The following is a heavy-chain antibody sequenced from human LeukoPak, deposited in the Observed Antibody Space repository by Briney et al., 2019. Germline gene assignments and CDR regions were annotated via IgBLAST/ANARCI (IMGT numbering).Heavy chain of an antibody. CDR1: GYSFSSYW. Sequence: GESLKISCKGSGYSFSSYWIGWVRQMPGKGLEWMGIIYPGDSDTRYSPSFQGQVTISADRSITTAYVQWSSLQASDTAMYYCARGTRITIFGVVTRMENWFDPWGQGTLVTVSS. D-gene: IGHD3-3*01. J-gene: IGHJ5*02. CDR3: ARGTRITIFGVVTRMENWFDP. CDR2: IYPGDSDT. V-gene: IGHV5-51*01.